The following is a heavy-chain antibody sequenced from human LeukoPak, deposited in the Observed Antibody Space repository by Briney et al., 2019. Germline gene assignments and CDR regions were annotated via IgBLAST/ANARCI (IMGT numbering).Heavy chain of an antibody. J-gene: IGHJ4*02. Sequence: GGSLRLSCAASGFTFSSYAMSWVRQAPGKGLEWVSAISGSGGSTYYADSVKGRFTISRDNSKNTLYLQMNSLRAEDTAVYYCAKEGYSGYDPPCYFDYWGQGTLVTVSS. V-gene: IGHV3-23*01. CDR2: ISGSGGST. CDR1: GFTFSSYA. D-gene: IGHD5-12*01. CDR3: AKEGYSGYDPPCYFDY.